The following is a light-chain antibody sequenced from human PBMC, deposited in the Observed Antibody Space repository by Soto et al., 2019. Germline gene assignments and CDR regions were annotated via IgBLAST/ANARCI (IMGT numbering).Light chain of an antibody. V-gene: IGKV1-39*01. J-gene: IGKJ1*01. CDR3: QHYNSYSEA. Sequence: DIQMTQSPSSLSASVGDRVTITCRASQNIRSYVNWYQQKAGKAPNLLIYAAASLQSGVPSRFRGFGAGTDFTLTITSLQAEDFATYYCQHYNSYSEAFGQGTKVDIK. CDR2: AAA. CDR1: QNIRSY.